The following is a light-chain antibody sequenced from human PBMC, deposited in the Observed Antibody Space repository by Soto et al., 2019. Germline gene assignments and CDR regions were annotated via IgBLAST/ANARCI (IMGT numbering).Light chain of an antibody. CDR1: SSNIGSNP. CDR3: VVWDDSLNAYV. Sequence: QSVLTQPSSASGTPGQRVTISCSGSSSNIGSNPVNWYQQLPGTAPKLLIYSNYQRPSGVPDRFSGSKSGTSASLATSGLQSEDEADYYCVVWDDSLNAYVFGTGTKVTVL. V-gene: IGLV1-44*01. J-gene: IGLJ1*01. CDR2: SNY.